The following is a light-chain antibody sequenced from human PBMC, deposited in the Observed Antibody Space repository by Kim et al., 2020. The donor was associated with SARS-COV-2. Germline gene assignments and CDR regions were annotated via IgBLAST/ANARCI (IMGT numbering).Light chain of an antibody. CDR3: QHYET. J-gene: IGKJ4*01. CDR2: DAF. Sequence: SLYASVGDRVTINCQASRDIDTYLNWYQQKPGKAPKRLIYDAFTLERGVPSRFSGYKSGRHFSLTISSLQPEDVATYYCQHYETFGGGTKVDIK. V-gene: IGKV1-33*01. CDR1: RDIDTY.